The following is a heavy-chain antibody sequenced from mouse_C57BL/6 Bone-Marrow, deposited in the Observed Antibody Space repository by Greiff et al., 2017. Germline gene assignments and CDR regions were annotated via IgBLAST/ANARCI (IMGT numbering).Heavy chain of an antibody. Sequence: QVQLQQSGSELRSPGSSVKLSCKDFDSEVFPLAYMSWVRQKPGHGFEWIGGILPSIGRTIYGEKFEDKATLDADTLSNTAYLELNSLTSEDSAIYYCARRGFITTVVRYFDVWGTGTTVTVSS. D-gene: IGHD1-1*01. V-gene: IGHV15-2*01. CDR1: DSEVFPLAY. CDR3: ARRGFITTVVRYFDV. J-gene: IGHJ1*03. CDR2: ILPSIGRT.